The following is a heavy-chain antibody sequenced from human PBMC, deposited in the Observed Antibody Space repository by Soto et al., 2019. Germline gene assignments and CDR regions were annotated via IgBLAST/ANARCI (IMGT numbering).Heavy chain of an antibody. CDR3: ASSRGGYLLFVDY. CDR1: GGTFSSYA. Sequence: QVQLVQSGAEVKKPGSSVKVSCKASGGTFSSYAISWVRQAPGQGLEWMGGIIPIFGTANYAQKFQGRVTITADECTSPAYMERSSLRSEDTAVYYCASSRGGYLLFVDYWGQGTLVTVSS. J-gene: IGHJ4*02. V-gene: IGHV1-69*12. CDR2: IIPIFGTA. D-gene: IGHD5-18*01.